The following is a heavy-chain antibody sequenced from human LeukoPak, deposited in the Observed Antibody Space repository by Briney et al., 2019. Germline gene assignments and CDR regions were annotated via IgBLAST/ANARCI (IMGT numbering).Heavy chain of an antibody. CDR1: GFTFSSYA. D-gene: IGHD6-19*01. Sequence: SGGSLRLSCAASGFTFSSYAMLWVRQAPGKGLEWVAVISSDGNNKYYADSVKGRFTISRDNSKNTLYLQMNSLRAEDTAVYYCARDGRAVPGNGGVDAFDIWGQGTMVTVSS. CDR3: ARDGRAVPGNGGVDAFDI. V-gene: IGHV3-30-3*01. CDR2: ISSDGNNK. J-gene: IGHJ3*02.